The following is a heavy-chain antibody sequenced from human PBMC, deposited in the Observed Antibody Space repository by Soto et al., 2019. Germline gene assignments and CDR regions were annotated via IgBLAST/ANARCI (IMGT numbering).Heavy chain of an antibody. Sequence: PSETLSLTCTVSGGSISGYYWNWIRQPPGKGLEWIGHIYYSGSTYYNSSLKSRVTISLDTSKNQFSLKLSSVTAADTAVYYCAGQPPAGSYYDLWSYYYYYALDVWGQGTTVTVSS. D-gene: IGHD3-10*01. CDR1: GGSISGYY. V-gene: IGHV4-30-4*01. CDR2: IYYSGST. CDR3: AGQPPAGSYYDLWSYYYYYALDV. J-gene: IGHJ6*02.